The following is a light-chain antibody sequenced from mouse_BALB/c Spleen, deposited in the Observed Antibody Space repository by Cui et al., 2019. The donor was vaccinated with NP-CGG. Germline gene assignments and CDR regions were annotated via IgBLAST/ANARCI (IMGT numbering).Light chain of an antibody. CDR2: GTN. Sequence: QAVVTQESALTTSPGETVTLTCRSSTGAVTTSNYANWVQEKPDHLFTGLIGGTNNRAPGVPARFSGSLIGDKAALTITGAQTEDEALYFCALWYINRWVFGGGTKLTVL. CDR1: TGAVTTSNY. CDR3: ALWYINRWV. V-gene: IGLV1*01. J-gene: IGLJ1*01.